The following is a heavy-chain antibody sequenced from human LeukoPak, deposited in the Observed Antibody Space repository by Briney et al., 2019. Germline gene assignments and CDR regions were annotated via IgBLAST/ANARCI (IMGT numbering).Heavy chain of an antibody. Sequence: PGGSLRLSCAASGSTFSSYSMNWVRQAPGKGLEWVSYISSSSTIYCADSVKGRFTISRDNAKNSLYLQMNSLRAEDTAVYYCARNYDFWSGYYSPIFYFDYWGQGTLVTVSS. CDR3: ARNYDFWSGYYSPIFYFDY. CDR1: GSTFSSYS. D-gene: IGHD3-3*01. V-gene: IGHV3-48*01. J-gene: IGHJ4*02. CDR2: ISSSSTI.